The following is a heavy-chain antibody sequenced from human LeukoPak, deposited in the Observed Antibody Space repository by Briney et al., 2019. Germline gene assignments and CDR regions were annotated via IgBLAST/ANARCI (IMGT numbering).Heavy chain of an antibody. D-gene: IGHD2-15*01. CDR1: GFTFSSYS. CDR2: ISSSSSYI. Sequence: PGGSLRLSCAASGFTFSSYSMNWVRQAPGKGLEWVSSISSSSSYIYYADSVKGRFTISRDNAKNSLYLQLNSLRAEDTAVYYCARDGYYCSGGSCYSEGFQHWGQGTLVTVSS. V-gene: IGHV3-21*01. CDR3: ARDGYYCSGGSCYSEGFQH. J-gene: IGHJ1*01.